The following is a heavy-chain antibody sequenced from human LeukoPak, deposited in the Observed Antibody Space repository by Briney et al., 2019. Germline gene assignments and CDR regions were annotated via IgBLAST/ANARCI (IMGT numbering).Heavy chain of an antibody. CDR1: GFTFSSYA. J-gene: IGHJ2*01. Sequence: GGSLRLSCAASGFTFSSYAVSWVRQAPGKGLECVSSISGSGGSTYYADSVKGRFTISRDNSKNTLYLQVNSLRAEDTAVYYCAKGGGNWYFDLWGRGALVTVSS. V-gene: IGHV3-23*01. CDR2: ISGSGGST. D-gene: IGHD3-16*01. CDR3: AKGGGNWYFDL.